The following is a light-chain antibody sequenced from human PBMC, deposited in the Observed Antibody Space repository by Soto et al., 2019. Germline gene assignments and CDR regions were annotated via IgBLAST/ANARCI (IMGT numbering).Light chain of an antibody. J-gene: IGKJ5*01. V-gene: IGKV3-20*01. CDR3: QHDGSPPIT. CDR1: QSVSSNF. Sequence: EIVLTQSPGTLSLSPGERATLSCRASQSVSSNFVAWYQQKPGQAPRLLIYGASRRATGIPYRVSGSGSGTDFTLSSSRLESDAFSLYYCQHDGSPPITFGEGTRLEIK. CDR2: GAS.